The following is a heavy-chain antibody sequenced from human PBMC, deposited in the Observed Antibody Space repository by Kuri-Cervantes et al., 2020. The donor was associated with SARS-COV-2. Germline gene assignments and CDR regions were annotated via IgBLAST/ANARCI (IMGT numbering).Heavy chain of an antibody. V-gene: IGHV3-73*01. Sequence: GGSLRLSCAASGFTFSGSAMHWVRQASGKGLEWVGRIRSKANSYATAYAASVKGRFTISRDDSKNTLYLQMNSLKTEDTAVYYCTTCKTTHEYSYGYGMDVWGQGTTVTVSS. D-gene: IGHD5-18*01. CDR1: GFTFSGSA. J-gene: IGHJ6*02. CDR3: TTCKTTHEYSYGYGMDV. CDR2: IRSKANSYAT.